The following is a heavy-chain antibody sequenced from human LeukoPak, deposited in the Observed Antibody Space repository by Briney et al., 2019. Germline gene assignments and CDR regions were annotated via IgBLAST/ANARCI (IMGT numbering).Heavy chain of an antibody. Sequence: GASVTVSFKASGYTFTSYYMHWVRQAPGQGLEWMGIINLSGGSTSYAQKFQGRVTMTRDTSTSTVYMELSSLRSEDTAVYYCARDTEHYYYDSSGYYGPPGGYGMDVWGQGTTVTVSS. V-gene: IGHV1-46*01. CDR2: INLSGGST. D-gene: IGHD3-22*01. J-gene: IGHJ6*02. CDR1: GYTFTSYY. CDR3: ARDTEHYYYDSSGYYGPPGGYGMDV.